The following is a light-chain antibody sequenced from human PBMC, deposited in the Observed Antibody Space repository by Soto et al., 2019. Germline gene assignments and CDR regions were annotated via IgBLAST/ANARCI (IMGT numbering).Light chain of an antibody. J-gene: IGKJ5*01. CDR3: QQYEESPIT. CDR2: GTS. CDR1: QTVSNFF. Sequence: EIVLTQSPGILSFSPGERATLSCRASQTVSNFFLAWYQQKPGQAPRLLVYGTSSRATGIPDRFSGSGSETDFTLTISGLEPDDFAVYYCQQYEESPITFGQGTRLEIK. V-gene: IGKV3-20*01.